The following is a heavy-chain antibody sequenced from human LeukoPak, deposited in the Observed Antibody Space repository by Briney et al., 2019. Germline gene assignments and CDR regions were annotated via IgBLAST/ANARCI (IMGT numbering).Heavy chain of an antibody. J-gene: IGHJ3*02. Sequence: GGSPRLSCAASGFTFSDYYMSWIRQAPGKGLEWVSYISSSSSYTNYADSVRGRFTISRDNAKNSLYLQMNSLRAEDTAVYYCARGEAVAGPGNAFDIWGQGTMVTVSS. CDR1: GFTFSDYY. D-gene: IGHD6-19*01. CDR3: ARGEAVAGPGNAFDI. V-gene: IGHV3-11*06. CDR2: ISSSSSYT.